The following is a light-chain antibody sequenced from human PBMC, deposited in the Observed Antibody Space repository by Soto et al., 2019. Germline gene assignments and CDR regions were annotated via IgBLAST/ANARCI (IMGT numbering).Light chain of an antibody. Sequence: DIQMPQSPSSLSASVGARVTITCRASQRVNTYVNWYHQRPGKAPKVLISAASNLQSGVPSMFSGSGSGTDFTLTITSLQPEDFATYYCQQTYSIPYSFGQGTKLEFK. CDR2: AAS. CDR1: QRVNTY. V-gene: IGKV1-39*01. CDR3: QQTYSIPYS. J-gene: IGKJ2*01.